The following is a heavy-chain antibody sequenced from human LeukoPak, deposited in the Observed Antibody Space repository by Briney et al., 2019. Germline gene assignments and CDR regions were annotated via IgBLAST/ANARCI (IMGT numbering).Heavy chain of an antibody. D-gene: IGHD3-10*01. J-gene: IGHJ4*02. CDR3: AADRGYGSGTYYNY. CDR1: GFTFTSSA. Sequence: ASVKVSCKASGFTFTSSAVQWVRQARGQRLEWIGWIVVGSGNTNYAQKFQERVTITRDMSRSTAYVELNSLRSEDTAVYYCAADRGYGSGTYYNYWGLGTLVTVSS. V-gene: IGHV1-58*01. CDR2: IVVGSGNT.